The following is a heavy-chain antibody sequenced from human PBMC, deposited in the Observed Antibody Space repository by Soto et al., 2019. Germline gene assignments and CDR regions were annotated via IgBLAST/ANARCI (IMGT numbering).Heavy chain of an antibody. D-gene: IGHD5-18*01. V-gene: IGHV1-69*01. CDR3: ARSERGYSYGTHFDY. CDR1: GGTFSSYA. Sequence: QVQLVQSGAEVKKPGSSVKVSCKASGGTFSSYAISWVRQAPGQGLEWMGGIIPIFGTANYAQKFQGRVTLTADESTSTAYMERSSLRSEDTAVYYCARSERGYSYGTHFDYWGQGTLVTVSS. CDR2: IIPIFGTA. J-gene: IGHJ4*02.